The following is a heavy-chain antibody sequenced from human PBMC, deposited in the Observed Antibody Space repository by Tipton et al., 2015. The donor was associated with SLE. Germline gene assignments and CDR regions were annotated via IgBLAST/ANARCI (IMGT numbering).Heavy chain of an antibody. CDR3: AREGDLWSGYLYYFDY. CDR1: GYSISSGYY. D-gene: IGHD3-3*01. CDR2: IYHSGST. Sequence: TLSLTCTVSGYSISSGYYWGWIRQPPGKGLERIGSIYHSGSTYYNPSLKSRVTISVDTSKNQFSLKLSSVTAADTAVYYCAREGDLWSGYLYYFDYWGQGTLVTVSS. J-gene: IGHJ4*02. V-gene: IGHV4-38-2*02.